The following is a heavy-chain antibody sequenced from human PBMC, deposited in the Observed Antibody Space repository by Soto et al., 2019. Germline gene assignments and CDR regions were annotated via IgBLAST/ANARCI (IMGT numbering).Heavy chain of an antibody. Sequence: GGSLRLSCAASGFTFSSYAMHWVRQAPGKGLEWVAVISYDGSNKYYADSVKGRFTISRDNSKNTLYLQMNSLRAEDTAVYYCAREMTPGHTAMAFASDSWFDPWGQGTLVTVSS. CDR2: ISYDGSNK. CDR3: AREMTPGHTAMAFASDSWFDP. D-gene: IGHD5-18*01. V-gene: IGHV3-30*14. J-gene: IGHJ5*02. CDR1: GFTFSSYA.